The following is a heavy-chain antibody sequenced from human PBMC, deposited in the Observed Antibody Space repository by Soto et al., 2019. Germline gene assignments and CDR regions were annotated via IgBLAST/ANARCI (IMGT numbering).Heavy chain of an antibody. Sequence: SEALSLTCVFSVYPISSSNWWGWIRQPPGKGLEWIGNIYYSGSSFYNPSLKNRVTMSVDTSKNQFSLKLSSVTAVDTAVYYCARYLYHSLGYVYGMDVWGQGTTVNVSS. CDR3: ARYLYHSLGYVYGMDV. D-gene: IGHD2-2*03. J-gene: IGHJ6*02. CDR2: IYYSGSS. CDR1: VYPISSSNW. V-gene: IGHV4-28*01.